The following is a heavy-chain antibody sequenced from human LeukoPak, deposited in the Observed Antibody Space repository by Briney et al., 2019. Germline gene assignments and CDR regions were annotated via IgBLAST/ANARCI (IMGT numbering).Heavy chain of an antibody. V-gene: IGHV4-4*02. CDR1: GGSISSSNW. J-gene: IGHJ6*02. CDR3: ARGPRKLRFLEWSYYYYGMDV. D-gene: IGHD3-3*01. Sequence: ASGTLSLTCAVSGGSISSSNWWSWVRQPPGKGLEWIGEIYHSGSTNYNPSLKSRVTISVDKSKNQFSLKLSSVTAADTAVYYCARGPRKLRFLEWSYYYYGMDVWGQGTTVTVSS. CDR2: IYHSGST.